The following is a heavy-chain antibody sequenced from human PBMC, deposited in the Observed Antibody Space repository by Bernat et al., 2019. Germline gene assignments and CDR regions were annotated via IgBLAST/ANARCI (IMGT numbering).Heavy chain of an antibody. CDR1: GFTVSSNY. CDR2: INSDGSST. Sequence: EVQLVESGGGLVQPGGSLRLSCAASGFTVSSNYMSWVRQAPGKGLEWVSRINSDGSSTSYADSVKGRFTISRDNAKNTLYLQMNSLRAEDTAVYYCARQMSIFGPPPLDYWGQGTLVTVSS. CDR3: ARQMSIFGPPPLDY. V-gene: IGHV3-74*02. D-gene: IGHD3-3*01. J-gene: IGHJ4*02.